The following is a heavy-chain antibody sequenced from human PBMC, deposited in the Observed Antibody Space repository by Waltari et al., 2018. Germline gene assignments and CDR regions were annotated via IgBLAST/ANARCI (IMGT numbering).Heavy chain of an antibody. CDR1: GYTFTGYY. CDR3: ATADYGGNSIPNY. Sequence: QVQLVQSGAEVKKPGASVKVSCKASGYTFTGYYMHWVRPAPGQGLEWRRRIHPNSGGTNHAHKCQGRGTMTRDTSISTAYMELSRLRSDDTAVYYCATADYGGNSIPNYWGQGTLVTVSS. D-gene: IGHD2-21*02. J-gene: IGHJ4*02. CDR2: IHPNSGGT. V-gene: IGHV1-2*06.